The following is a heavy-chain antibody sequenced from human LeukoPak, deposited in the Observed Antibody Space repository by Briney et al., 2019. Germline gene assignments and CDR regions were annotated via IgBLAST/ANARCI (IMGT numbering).Heavy chain of an antibody. CDR1: GGSISSGSYY. Sequence: PSQTLALTCNVSGGSISSGSYYWGWIRQPAGKGLEWIWRVYTSGSTNYNPSLESRVTISVDTSKDQFSLKLSSVTAADTAVYDCARAKPLGYCSGGSCYRTHYCVYWGQGTLVTVSS. D-gene: IGHD2-15*01. CDR2: VYTSGST. CDR3: ARAKPLGYCSGGSCYRTHYCVY. J-gene: IGHJ4*02. V-gene: IGHV4-61*02.